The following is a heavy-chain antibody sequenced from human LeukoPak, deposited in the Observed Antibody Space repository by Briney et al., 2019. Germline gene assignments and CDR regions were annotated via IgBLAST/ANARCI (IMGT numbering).Heavy chain of an antibody. CDR2: ISGSGGST. CDR3: AKAGVLLWFGELFPYHFDY. V-gene: IGHV3-23*01. CDR1: GFTFSSYA. D-gene: IGHD3-10*01. J-gene: IGHJ4*02. Sequence: GGSLRLSCAASGFTFSSYAISWVRQAPGKGLEWVSAISGSGGSTYYADSVKGRFTISRDNSKNTLYLQMNSLRAEDTAVYYCAKAGVLLWFGELFPYHFDYWGQGTLVTVSS.